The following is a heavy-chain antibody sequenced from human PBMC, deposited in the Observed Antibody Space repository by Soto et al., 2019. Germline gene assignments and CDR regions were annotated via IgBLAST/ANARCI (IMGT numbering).Heavy chain of an antibody. CDR2: ISGSGGST. D-gene: IGHD4-4*01. CDR1: GFTFSSYA. CDR3: AKELVEMATVCAFDI. Sequence: LRLSCGASGFTFSSYAMSWVRQAPGKGLEWVSAISGSGGSTYYADTVKGPFTISRDNSKNTLYLQMNSLRAEDTAVYYCAKELVEMATVCAFDIWGQGTMVTVSS. V-gene: IGHV3-23*01. J-gene: IGHJ3*02.